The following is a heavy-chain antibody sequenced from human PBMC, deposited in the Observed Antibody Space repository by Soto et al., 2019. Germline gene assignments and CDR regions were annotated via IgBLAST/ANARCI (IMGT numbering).Heavy chain of an antibody. V-gene: IGHV3-7*05. CDR3: ARSITMVRGVIMLKSVWVPNYYYYGMDV. CDR1: GFTFSSYW. CDR2: IKQDGSEK. Sequence: PGGSLRLSCAASGFTFSSYWMSWVRQAPGKGLEWVANIKQDGSEKYYVDSVKGRFTISRDNAKNSLYLQMNSLRAEDTAVYYCARSITMVRGVIMLKSVWVPNYYYYGMDVWGQGTTVTVSS. J-gene: IGHJ6*02. D-gene: IGHD3-10*01.